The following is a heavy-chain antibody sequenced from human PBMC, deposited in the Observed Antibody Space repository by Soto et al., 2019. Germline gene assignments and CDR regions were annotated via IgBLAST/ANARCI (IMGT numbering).Heavy chain of an antibody. Sequence: SETLSLTCTVSGGSISSSYWSWIRQPPGKGLEWIGYIYDSGSTYYNSSLKSRVTMSVDTSKNQFSLKLSSVTAADTAVYYCARSRYYYDSSGYYPKWFDPWGQGTLVTVS. CDR1: GGSISSSY. CDR2: IYDSGST. V-gene: IGHV4-59*08. J-gene: IGHJ5*02. D-gene: IGHD3-22*01. CDR3: ARSRYYYDSSGYYPKWFDP.